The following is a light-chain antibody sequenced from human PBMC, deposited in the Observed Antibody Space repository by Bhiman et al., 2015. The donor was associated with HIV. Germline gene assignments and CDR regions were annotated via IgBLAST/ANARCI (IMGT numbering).Light chain of an antibody. V-gene: IGLV3-1*01. J-gene: IGLJ1*01. CDR1: KLGNRY. Sequence: SYELTQPPSLSVSPGQTASITCSGDKLGNRYACWYQQKPGQSPVLVIYQDNKRPSGIPERFSGSTSGNTATLTISRVGAGDEADYYCQTWDNSRHPGYVFGTGTTLTVL. CDR2: QDN. CDR3: QTWDNSRHPGYV.